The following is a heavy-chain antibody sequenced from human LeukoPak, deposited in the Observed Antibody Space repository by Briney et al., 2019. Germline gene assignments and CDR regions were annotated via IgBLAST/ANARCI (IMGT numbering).Heavy chain of an antibody. CDR1: GGSISGYY. CDR3: ARLNWNYVDFWFDP. CDR2: IYTSGST. Sequence: PSETLSLTCTVSGGSISGYYWSWIRQPAGNGLEWIGRIYTSGSTHYNSSLKGRVTMSVDTSKNQFSLKVRSVTAADTAVYYCARLNWNYVDFWFDPWGQGTLVTVSS. J-gene: IGHJ5*02. V-gene: IGHV4-4*07. D-gene: IGHD1-20*01.